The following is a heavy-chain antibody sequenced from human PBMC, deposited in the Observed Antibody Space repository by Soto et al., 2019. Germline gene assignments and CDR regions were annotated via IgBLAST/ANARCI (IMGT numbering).Heavy chain of an antibody. CDR2: IYYSGST. CDR1: GGSISSGGYS. J-gene: IGHJ6*02. V-gene: IGHV4-30-2*03. Sequence: PSQTLSLTCAVSGGSISSGGYSWSWIRQPPGKGLEWIGSIYYSGSTYYNPSLKSRVTISVDTSKNQFSLMLSSVTAADTAVYSFASPTPIFGVGYYYYGMDVWGQGTTVTVSS. CDR3: ASPTPIFGVGYYYYGMDV. D-gene: IGHD3-3*01.